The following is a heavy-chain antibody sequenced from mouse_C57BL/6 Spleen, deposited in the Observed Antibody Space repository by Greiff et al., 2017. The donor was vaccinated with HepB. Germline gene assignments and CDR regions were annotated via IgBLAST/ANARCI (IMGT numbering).Heavy chain of an antibody. D-gene: IGHD1-1*01. Sequence: QVQLKESGPGLVQPSQRLSITCTVSGFSLTSYGVHWVRQSPGKGLEWLGVIWSGGSTDYNAAFISSLSISTSTSKSQVFFKMNRLQADDTAIYYCARNSDYYGSSAWFAYWGQGTLVTVSA. V-gene: IGHV2-2*01. J-gene: IGHJ3*01. CDR3: ARNSDYYGSSAWFAY. CDR1: GFSLTSYG. CDR2: IWSGGST.